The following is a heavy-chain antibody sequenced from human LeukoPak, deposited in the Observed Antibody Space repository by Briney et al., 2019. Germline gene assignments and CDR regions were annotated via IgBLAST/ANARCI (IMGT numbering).Heavy chain of an antibody. V-gene: IGHV3-23*01. Sequence: GGSLRLSCAASGFTFSSYALSWVRQAPGKGLEWVSAIGGSGGSTYYADSVKGRFTISRDNSKNTLYLQMNSLRAEDTAVYYCAKDPGWPPGVWGQGTMVTVSS. D-gene: IGHD6-19*01. J-gene: IGHJ3*01. CDR1: GFTFSSYA. CDR2: IGGSGGST. CDR3: AKDPGWPPGV.